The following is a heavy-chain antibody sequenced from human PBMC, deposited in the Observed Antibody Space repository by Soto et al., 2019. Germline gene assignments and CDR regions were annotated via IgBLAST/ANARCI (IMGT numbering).Heavy chain of an antibody. CDR2: LYSSGST. Sequence: EVQLVESGGGLIQPGGSLRLSCAASGFTFTGNDMNWVRQAPGKGLEWVSLLYSSGSTYYADSVKGRFTISRDNSSNTLYLQMSSLRAEDTAVYYCAASPLLPGAPWGQGTVVTVSS. V-gene: IGHV3-53*01. J-gene: IGHJ3*01. D-gene: IGHD3-22*01. CDR1: GFTFTGND. CDR3: AASPLLPGAP.